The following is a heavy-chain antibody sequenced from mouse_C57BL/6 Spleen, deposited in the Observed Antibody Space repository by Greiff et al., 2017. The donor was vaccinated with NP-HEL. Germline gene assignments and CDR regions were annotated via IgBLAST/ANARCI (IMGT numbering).Heavy chain of an antibody. Sequence: QVQLQQSGAELARPGASVKLSCKASGYTFTSYGISWVKQRTGQGLEWIGEIYPRSGNTYYNEKFKGKATLTADKSSSTAYMELRSLTSEDSAVYFCARSGGPLAYWGQGTLVTVSA. V-gene: IGHV1-81*01. CDR2: IYPRSGNT. D-gene: IGHD3-1*01. CDR3: ARSGGPLAY. J-gene: IGHJ3*01. CDR1: GYTFTSYG.